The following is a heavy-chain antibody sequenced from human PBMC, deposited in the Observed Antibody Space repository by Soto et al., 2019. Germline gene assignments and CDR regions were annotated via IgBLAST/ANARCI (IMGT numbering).Heavy chain of an antibody. Sequence: QVQLVQSGAEVKKPGASVKVSCKASGYTFTSYYMHWVRQAPGQGLEWMGIINPSGGSTTYAQKFQGRVTMTRDTSTSTVYMELSSLRSEETAVYYCARDQGYEAYREYYYYYYGMDVWGQGTTVTVSS. V-gene: IGHV1-46*01. J-gene: IGHJ6*02. D-gene: IGHD3-16*01. CDR1: GYTFTSYY. CDR2: INPSGGST. CDR3: ARDQGYEAYREYYYYYYGMDV.